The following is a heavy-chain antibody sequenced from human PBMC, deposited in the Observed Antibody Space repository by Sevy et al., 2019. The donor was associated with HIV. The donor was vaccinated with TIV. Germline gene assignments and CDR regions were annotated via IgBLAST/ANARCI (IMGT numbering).Heavy chain of an antibody. D-gene: IGHD3-10*01. V-gene: IGHV3-21*05. CDR1: GFTFSAYS. CDR3: VRRGVDAYNVYFDL. Sequence: VGSLRLSCTASGFTFSAYSMNWVRQAPGKGLEWLSYISTGTDHIYYADSAKGRFTISRDDAKKSVYLEMKSLRDQDTALYYCVRRGVDAYNVYFDLWGQRTLVTVSS. J-gene: IGHJ4*02. CDR2: ISTGTDHI.